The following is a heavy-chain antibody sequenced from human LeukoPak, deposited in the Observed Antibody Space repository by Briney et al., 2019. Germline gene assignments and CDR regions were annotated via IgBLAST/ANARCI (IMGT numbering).Heavy chain of an antibody. CDR2: ISSSSSYI. CDR3: ARVGSSGWSYDAFDI. D-gene: IGHD6-19*01. Sequence: AGGSLRLSCVVSGFTFKTYSMNWVRQAPGKGLEWVSSISSSSSYIYYADSVKGRFTISRDNAKNSLYLQMNSLRAEDTAVYYCARVGSSGWSYDAFDIWGQGTMVTVSS. V-gene: IGHV3-21*01. J-gene: IGHJ3*02. CDR1: GFTFKTYS.